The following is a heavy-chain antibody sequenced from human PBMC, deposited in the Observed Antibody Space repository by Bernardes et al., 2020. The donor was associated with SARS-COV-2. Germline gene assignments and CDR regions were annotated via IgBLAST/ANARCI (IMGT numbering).Heavy chain of an antibody. CDR1: GDFISANTAG. V-gene: IGHV6-1*01. CDR3: AHSGELGFGDNWFDP. J-gene: IGHJ5*02. CDR2: TYYRSKWYS. Sequence: SQTLSLTCGVSGDFISANTAGWNWIRQSPSRGLEWLGRTYYRSKWYSDYAVSVKSRITINPDTSKNQFSLQLKSVDTATYYCAHSGELGFGDNWFDPWGQGTLVTVSS. D-gene: IGHD3-10*01.